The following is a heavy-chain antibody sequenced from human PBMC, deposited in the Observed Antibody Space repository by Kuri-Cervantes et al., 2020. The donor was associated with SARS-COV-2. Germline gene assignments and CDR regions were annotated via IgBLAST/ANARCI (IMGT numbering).Heavy chain of an antibody. D-gene: IGHD3-10*01. CDR3: ARGGYYGSGWFDP. J-gene: IGHJ5*02. CDR2: ISGSGGST. V-gene: IGHV3-23*01. CDR1: GFTFN. Sequence: GGSLRLSCAASGFTFNMSWVRQAPGKGLEWVSAISGSGGSTYYADSVKGRFTISRDNAKNTLYLQMNSLRAEDTAVYYCARGGYYGSGWFDPWGQGTLVTVSS.